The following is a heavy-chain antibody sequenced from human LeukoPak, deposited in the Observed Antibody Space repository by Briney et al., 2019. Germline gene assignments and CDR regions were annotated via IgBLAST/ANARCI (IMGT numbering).Heavy chain of an antibody. D-gene: IGHD6-19*01. J-gene: IGHJ5*02. V-gene: IGHV3-74*01. Sequence: PGGSLRLSCAASGFTFSSYWMHWVRQAPGKGLVWVSRINSDGSSTSYADPVKGRFTISRDNAKNTLYLQMNSLRAEDTAVYYCARAASSGWSGGNWFDPWGQGTLVTVSS. CDR3: ARAASSGWSGGNWFDP. CDR1: GFTFSSYW. CDR2: INSDGSST.